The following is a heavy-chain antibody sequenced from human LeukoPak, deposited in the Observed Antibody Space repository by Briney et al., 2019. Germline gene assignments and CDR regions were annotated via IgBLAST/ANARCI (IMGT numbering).Heavy chain of an antibody. J-gene: IGHJ5*02. CDR1: GYTFTGYY. V-gene: IGHV1-2*02. D-gene: IGHD2-2*01. CDR2: INPNSGGT. Sequence: ASVKVSCKASGYTFTGYYMHWVRQAPGQGLEWMGWINPNSGGTNYPQKFQGRVTMTRDTSISTAYMELSRLRSDDTAVYYCARDRRCSSTSCYYNWFDPWGQGTLVTVSS. CDR3: ARDRRCSSTSCYYNWFDP.